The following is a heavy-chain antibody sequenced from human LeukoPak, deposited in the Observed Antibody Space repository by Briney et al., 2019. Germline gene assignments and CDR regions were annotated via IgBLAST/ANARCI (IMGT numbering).Heavy chain of an antibody. Sequence: GKSLRLSCAASGFTFSSYGMHWVRQAPGKGLEGVGVIYSDGSNKYFIDSVKGRFTISRDNSKNTVFLQMNSLRVDDTAVYYCARDLKSGYMDSWGQGTLVTVSS. J-gene: IGHJ4*02. CDR3: ARDLKSGYMDS. CDR1: GFTFSSYG. D-gene: IGHD3-3*01. V-gene: IGHV3-33*01. CDR2: IYSDGSNK.